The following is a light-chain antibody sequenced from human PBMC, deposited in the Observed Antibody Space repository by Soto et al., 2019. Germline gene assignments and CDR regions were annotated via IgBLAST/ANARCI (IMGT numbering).Light chain of an antibody. Sequence: DTVMTQSPLSLSVPLGQSASISCRSSQSLLYSDGDTYLNWYHQRPGQSPRRLIHKVSQRDSGVRGRISGSGSGTDFTREISRVEAEDVGVYYCLQATNWPCTFGQGTNVDI. J-gene: IGKJ1*01. CDR3: LQATNWPCT. CDR1: QSLLYSDGDTY. V-gene: IGKV2-30*01. CDR2: KVS.